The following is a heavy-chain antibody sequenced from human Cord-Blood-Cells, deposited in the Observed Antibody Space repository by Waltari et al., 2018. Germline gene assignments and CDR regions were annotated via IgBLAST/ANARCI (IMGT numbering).Heavy chain of an antibody. D-gene: IGHD2-15*01. J-gene: IGHJ4*02. V-gene: IGHV4-34*01. CDR3: ARHALGGNCSGGSCYFDY. CDR1: GGSFSGYY. CDR2: INHSGST. Sequence: QVQLQQWGAGLLKPSETLSLTCAVYGGSFSGYYWSWIRQPPGKGLEWIGEINHSGSTNYNPSRKSRVTISVDTSKNQFSRKLSSVTAADTAVYYCARHALGGNCSGGSCYFDYWGQGTLVTVSS.